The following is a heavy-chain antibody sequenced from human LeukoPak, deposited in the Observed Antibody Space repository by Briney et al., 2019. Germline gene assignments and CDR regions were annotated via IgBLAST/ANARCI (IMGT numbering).Heavy chain of an antibody. CDR1: GGTFSSYA. CDR3: ARDSYGYGSRSY. V-gene: IGHV1-69*13. Sequence: GASVKVSCKASGGTFSSYAISWVRQAPGQGLEWMGGIIPIFGTANYAQKFQGRVTITADESTSTAYMELSSLRSEDTAVYYCARDSYGYGSRSYWGQGTLVTVSS. D-gene: IGHD5-18*01. J-gene: IGHJ4*02. CDR2: IIPIFGTA.